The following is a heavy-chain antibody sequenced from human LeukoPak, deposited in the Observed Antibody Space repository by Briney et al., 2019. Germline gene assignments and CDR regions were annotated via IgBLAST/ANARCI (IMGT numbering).Heavy chain of an antibody. J-gene: IGHJ6*02. Sequence: GGSLRLSCAASGFTFSSYSMNWVRQAPGKGLEWVSSISSSSSYIYYADSVKGRFTISRDNAKNSLYLQMNGLRAEDTAVYYCARDLLTFWSGYYTSSGMDVWGQGTTVTVSS. CDR3: ARDLLTFWSGYYTSSGMDV. V-gene: IGHV3-21*01. CDR2: ISSSSSYI. D-gene: IGHD3-3*01. CDR1: GFTFSSYS.